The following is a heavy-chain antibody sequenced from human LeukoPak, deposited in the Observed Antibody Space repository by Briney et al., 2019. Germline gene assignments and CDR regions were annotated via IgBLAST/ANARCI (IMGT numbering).Heavy chain of an antibody. D-gene: IGHD6-13*01. Sequence: GGSLRLSCAASGFTFSSYGMHWVRQAPGKGLEWVAVIWYDGSNKYYADSVKGRFTISRDNSKNTLYLQMSSLRAEDTAVYYCARQAAAGTFDYWGQGTLVTVSS. J-gene: IGHJ4*02. CDR2: IWYDGSNK. V-gene: IGHV3-33*01. CDR3: ARQAAAGTFDY. CDR1: GFTFSSYG.